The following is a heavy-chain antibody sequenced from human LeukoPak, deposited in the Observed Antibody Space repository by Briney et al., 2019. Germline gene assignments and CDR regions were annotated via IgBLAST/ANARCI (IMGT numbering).Heavy chain of an antibody. D-gene: IGHD2-2*02. Sequence: GGSLRLSCAASGVTFRTYAMSWVRQAPGKGLEWVAGIGGSGASTFYADSVKGRFTISRDNSKNTLYLQMNSLTAEDTAVYHCAKDMGVYCSSTSCYKPLDAFDIWGQGTMVTVSS. CDR2: IGGSGAST. CDR1: GVTFRTYA. CDR3: AKDMGVYCSSTSCYKPLDAFDI. V-gene: IGHV3-23*01. J-gene: IGHJ3*02.